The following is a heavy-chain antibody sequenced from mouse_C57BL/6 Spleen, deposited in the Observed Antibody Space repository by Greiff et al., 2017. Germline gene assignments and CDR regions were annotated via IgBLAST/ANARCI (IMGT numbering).Heavy chain of an antibody. CDR2: ISYDGSN. J-gene: IGHJ2*01. CDR3: ARDPLTMTFDY. D-gene: IGHD1-1*02. Sequence: ESGPGLVKPSQSLSLTCSVTGYSITSGYYWNWIRHFPGNKLEWMGYISYDGSNNYNPSLKNRISITRDTSKNQFFLKLNSVTTEDTATYYCARDPLTMTFDYWGQGTTLTVSS. V-gene: IGHV3-6*01. CDR1: GYSITSGYY.